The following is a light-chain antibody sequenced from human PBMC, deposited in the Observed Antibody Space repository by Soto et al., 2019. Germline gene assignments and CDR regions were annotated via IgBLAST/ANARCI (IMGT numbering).Light chain of an antibody. V-gene: IGKV3-15*01. CDR1: ETVGSN. CDR2: GAF. CDR3: QQHNNWRT. Sequence: EIVMTQSPATLSASLGQRVTLSCRASETVGSNLAWYQQKPGQAPRLLIYGAFTRATGIPARFSGSGSGTDFNLTISILQSEDSAVYYCQQHNNWRTFGQGTKVEIK. J-gene: IGKJ1*01.